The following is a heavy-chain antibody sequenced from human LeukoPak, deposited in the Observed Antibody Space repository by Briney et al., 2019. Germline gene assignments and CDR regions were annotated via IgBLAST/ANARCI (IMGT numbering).Heavy chain of an antibody. D-gene: IGHD4-17*01. J-gene: IGHJ4*02. CDR2: IYYSGST. Sequence: PSETLSLTCTVSGGSISSSSYYWGWIRQPPGKGLEWIGSIYYSGSTYYNPSLKSRVTISVDTSKNQFSLKLSSVTAADTAVYYCARRRYGDYVGHSDYWGQGTLVTVSS. CDR3: ARRRYGDYVGHSDY. CDR1: GGSISSSSYY. V-gene: IGHV4-39*01.